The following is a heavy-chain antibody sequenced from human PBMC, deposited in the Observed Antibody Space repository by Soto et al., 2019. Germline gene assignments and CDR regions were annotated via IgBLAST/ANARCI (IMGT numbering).Heavy chain of an antibody. V-gene: IGHV3-23*01. Sequence: GGSRRLSCSASGFTLSSYAIIVFRHTPGNALEWFSTISGSGGSTYYADSLKGRFTISRDNSKNMLYLQMDSLRAEDTAVYYFEKGVTLMGANDSWGQGDLV. CDR1: GFTLSSYA. CDR3: EKGVTLMGANDS. CDR2: ISGSGGST. D-gene: IGHD3-22*01. J-gene: IGHJ4*02.